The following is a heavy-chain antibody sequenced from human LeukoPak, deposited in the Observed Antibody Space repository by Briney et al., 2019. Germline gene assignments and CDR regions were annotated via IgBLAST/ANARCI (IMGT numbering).Heavy chain of an antibody. CDR1: GFTFSNYA. CDR3: ARVGVSGWSYYFDH. CDR2: ISSDGTNK. Sequence: HSGGSLRLSCAASGFTFSNYAIHWVRQAPGRGLEWVTVISSDGTNKYYADSVKGRFTISRDNSKNTVDLQMNSLRPEDTAVYYCARVGVSGWSYYFDHWGQGTLVTVSS. D-gene: IGHD6-19*01. J-gene: IGHJ4*02. V-gene: IGHV3-30*01.